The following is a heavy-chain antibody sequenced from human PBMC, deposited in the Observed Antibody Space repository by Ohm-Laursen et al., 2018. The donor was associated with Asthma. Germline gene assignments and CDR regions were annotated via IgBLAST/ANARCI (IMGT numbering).Heavy chain of an antibody. Sequence: SLRLSCTASGFTFRSYAMHWVRQAPGKGLEWVAVGGSYYDGGLKYYADSVNGRFTVSRDDSKNTLYLQMNSLRAEDTAVYYCAKGGAFLEWLLVSGDDYWGQGTLVTVSS. CDR2: GGSYYDGGLK. J-gene: IGHJ4*02. D-gene: IGHD3-3*02. CDR3: AKGGAFLEWLLVSGDDY. V-gene: IGHV3-30-3*01. CDR1: GFTFRSYA.